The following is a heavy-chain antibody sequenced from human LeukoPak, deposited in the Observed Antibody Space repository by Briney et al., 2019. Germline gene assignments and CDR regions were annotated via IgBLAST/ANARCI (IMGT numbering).Heavy chain of an antibody. CDR2: TYYRYKWYN. J-gene: IGHJ5*02. CDR1: GDSVSSNSAS. V-gene: IGHV6-1*01. CDR3: ARGARFLDKNWFDP. D-gene: IGHD3-10*01. Sequence: SQTLSLTCAISGDSVSSNSASWNWIRQSPSRGLEWLGRTYYRYKWYNDYAVYVKGRITINPDKSKNQFSLQMKSVTPEDTAVYYCARGARFLDKNWFDPWGQGTLVTVSS.